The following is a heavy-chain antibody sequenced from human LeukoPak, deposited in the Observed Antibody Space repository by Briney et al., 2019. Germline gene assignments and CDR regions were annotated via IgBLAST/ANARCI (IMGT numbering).Heavy chain of an antibody. J-gene: IGHJ6*04. CDR3: AELGITMIGGV. D-gene: IGHD3-10*02. V-gene: IGHV3-48*03. CDR1: GFTFSSYE. CDR2: ISSSGRTI. Sequence: GGSLRLSSAASGFTFSSYEMNWVRQAPGKGLEWVSYISSSGRTIYYADSAKGRFTISRDNAKNSLSLHMKSLRAEDTAVYYCAELGITMIGGVWGKGTKVTISS.